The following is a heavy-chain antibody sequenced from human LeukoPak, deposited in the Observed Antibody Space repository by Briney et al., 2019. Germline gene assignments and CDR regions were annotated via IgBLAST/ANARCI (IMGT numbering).Heavy chain of an antibody. CDR1: GFTVSSNY. Sequence: GGSLRLSCAASGFTVSSNYMSWVRQAPGKGLEWVSVIYSGGSTYYADSVKGRFTISRDNSKNTLYPQMNSLRAEDTAVYYCASSLRYYYDSSGRPHWFDPWGQGTLVTVSS. CDR2: IYSGGST. CDR3: ASSLRYYYDSSGRPHWFDP. D-gene: IGHD3-22*01. J-gene: IGHJ5*02. V-gene: IGHV3-53*01.